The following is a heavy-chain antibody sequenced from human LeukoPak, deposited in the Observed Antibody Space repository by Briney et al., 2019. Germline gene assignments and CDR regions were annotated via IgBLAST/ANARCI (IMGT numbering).Heavy chain of an antibody. V-gene: IGHV3-23*01. Sequence: GGSLRLSCAASGFTFSSYAMSWVRQAPGKGLEWVSAISGSGGSTYYADSVKGRFTISRDNSKNTLYLQMNSLKAEDTAVYYCAKDLSPGIAVAKDAFDIWGQGTMVTVSS. CDR2: ISGSGGST. CDR1: GFTFSSYA. D-gene: IGHD6-19*01. CDR3: AKDLSPGIAVAKDAFDI. J-gene: IGHJ3*02.